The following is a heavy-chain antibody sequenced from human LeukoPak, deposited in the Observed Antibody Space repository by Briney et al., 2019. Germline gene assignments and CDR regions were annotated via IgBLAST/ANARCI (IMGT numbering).Heavy chain of an antibody. V-gene: IGHV4-39*02. CDR2: IYYSGST. CDR1: GGSISSSSYY. Sequence: SSETLSLTCTVSGGSISSSSYYWGWIRQPPGKGLEWFGSIYYSGSTYYNPSLKSRVTISVDTSKNHFSLKLSSVTAADTAVYYCASRSGWYYPDYWGQGTLVTVSS. D-gene: IGHD6-19*01. J-gene: IGHJ4*02. CDR3: ASRSGWYYPDY.